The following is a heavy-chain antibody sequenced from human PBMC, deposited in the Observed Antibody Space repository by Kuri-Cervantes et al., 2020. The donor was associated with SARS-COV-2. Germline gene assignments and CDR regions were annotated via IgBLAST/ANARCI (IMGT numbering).Heavy chain of an antibody. Sequence: SETLSLTCTVSGGSISSYYWSWIRQPAGKGLEWIGRIYTSGSTNYNPSLKSRVTISVDTSKNQFSLKLSSVTAADTAVYYCARVSRGYDFWSGYHHWYFDLWGRGTLVTVSS. V-gene: IGHV4-4*07. D-gene: IGHD3-3*01. CDR2: IYTSGST. CDR3: ARVSRGYDFWSGYHHWYFDL. CDR1: GGSISSYY. J-gene: IGHJ2*01.